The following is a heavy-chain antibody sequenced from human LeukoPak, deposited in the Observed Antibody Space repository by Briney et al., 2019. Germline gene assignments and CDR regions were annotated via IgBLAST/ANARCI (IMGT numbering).Heavy chain of an antibody. CDR1: GYSFTSYW. CDR3: ARELAAAGLPFDY. CDR2: IYPGYSDT. D-gene: IGHD6-13*01. V-gene: IGHV5-51*01. J-gene: IGHJ4*02. Sequence: GEFMMICCTGSGYSFTSYWIGWVRQMPGKGLEWMGIIYPGYSDTRYSPSFQVQVTISADKSINTAYLQWSSLKASDTAMYYCARELAAAGLPFDYWGQGTLVTVSS.